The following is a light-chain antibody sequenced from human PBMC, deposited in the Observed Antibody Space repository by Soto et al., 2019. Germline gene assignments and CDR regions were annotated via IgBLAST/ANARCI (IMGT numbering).Light chain of an antibody. V-gene: IGKV2-28*01. CDR3: MQALQTPLT. Sequence: DIVMTQSPLSLPVTPGEPASISCRSSQSLLHSNGYNYLDWYLQKPGQSPQLLIYLGSNRASGVXDXXSGSGSGTDFTLEISRVEAEDVGVYYCMQALQTPLTFGGGTKVDIK. J-gene: IGKJ4*01. CDR1: QSLLHSNGYNY. CDR2: LGS.